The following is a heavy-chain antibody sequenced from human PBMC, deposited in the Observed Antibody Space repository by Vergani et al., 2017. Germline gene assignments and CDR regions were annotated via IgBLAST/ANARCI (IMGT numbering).Heavy chain of an antibody. CDR1: GDSMNSDDFY. CDR2: IFYSGST. V-gene: IGHV4-30-4*01. Sequence: QVQLQESGPGLVTPSQTLSLTCTVSGDSMNSDDFYWSWIRQPPGKGLEWIGNIFYSGSTYYNPSLKSRLTLSVALSKNLFSLKLNSVTAADSAVYYCARFKWHDIDYWGQGTLVTVSS. CDR3: ARFKWHDIDY. D-gene: IGHD1-20*01. J-gene: IGHJ4*02.